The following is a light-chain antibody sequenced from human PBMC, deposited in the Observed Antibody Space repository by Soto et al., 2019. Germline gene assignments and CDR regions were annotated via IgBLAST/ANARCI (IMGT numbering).Light chain of an antibody. J-gene: IGLJ1*01. CDR3: SSYTSVRTSTLYV. CDR1: SSDVGGHNY. Sequence: QSALTQPASVSGSPGQSITISCTGTSSDVGGHNYVSWYQQHPGKAPRLMIYEVTNRPSGVSDRFSGSKSDNTASLTISGLQDEDEADYYCSSYTSVRTSTLYVFGTGTKLTVL. V-gene: IGLV2-14*01. CDR2: EVT.